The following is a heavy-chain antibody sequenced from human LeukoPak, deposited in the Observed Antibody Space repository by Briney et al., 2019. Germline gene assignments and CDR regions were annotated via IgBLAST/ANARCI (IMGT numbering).Heavy chain of an antibody. CDR1: GFTFSSYW. J-gene: IGHJ5*02. Sequence: LSGGSLRLSCAASGFTFSSYWMSWVRQAPGKGLEWVANIKQDGSEKYYVDSVKGRFTISRDNAENSLYLQMNSLRAEDTAVYYCAREGRRFGSYESNWFDPWGQGTLVTVSS. CDR3: AREGRRFGSYESNWFDP. D-gene: IGHD3-10*01. CDR2: IKQDGSEK. V-gene: IGHV3-7*01.